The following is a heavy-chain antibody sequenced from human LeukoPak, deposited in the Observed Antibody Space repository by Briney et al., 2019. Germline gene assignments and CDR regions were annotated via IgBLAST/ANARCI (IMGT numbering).Heavy chain of an antibody. CDR1: GGSISSYY. J-gene: IGHJ3*02. D-gene: IGHD3-16*02. CDR2: YYYSGST. Sequence: SETLSLTCTVSGGSISSYYWSWLRQPPEKGLEWIGYYYYSGSTNYNPSLKSRVTISVDTSKNQFSLKLSSVTAADTAVYYCASGEMSTYDYVWGSYRILSSLSFDIWGQGTMVTVSS. CDR3: ASGEMSTYDYVWGSYRILSSLSFDI. V-gene: IGHV4-59*01.